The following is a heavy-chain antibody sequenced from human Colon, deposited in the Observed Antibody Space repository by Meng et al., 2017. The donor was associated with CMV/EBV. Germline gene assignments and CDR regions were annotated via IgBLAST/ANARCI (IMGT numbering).Heavy chain of an antibody. Sequence: GGSLRLSCAASGFTFDDYTMNWVRHAPGKGLEWVALVSWDGGSTRYADSVRGRFTISRDNSNNLLVLQLNSLRSDDSALYYCAKGTAATTVPDFDSWGQGTLVTSPQ. CDR2: VSWDGGST. CDR3: AKGTAATTVPDFDS. CDR1: GFTFDDYT. D-gene: IGHD4-17*01. V-gene: IGHV3-43*01. J-gene: IGHJ4*02.